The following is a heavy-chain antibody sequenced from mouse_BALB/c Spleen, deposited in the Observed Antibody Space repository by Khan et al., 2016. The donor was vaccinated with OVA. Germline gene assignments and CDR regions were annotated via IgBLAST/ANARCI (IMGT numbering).Heavy chain of an antibody. Sequence: QVQLKESGPGLVAPSQSLSITCTVSGFSLSRYNIHWVRQPPGKGLEWLGMIWGGGGTDYNSTLKSRLSNSQDNSKSQVFLKMNSLQTDDTAMYYCARAYYRYDGYYAMDYWGQGTSVTVSS. D-gene: IGHD2-14*01. J-gene: IGHJ4*01. CDR1: GFSLSRYN. CDR2: IWGGGGT. V-gene: IGHV2-6-4*01. CDR3: ARAYYRYDGYYAMDY.